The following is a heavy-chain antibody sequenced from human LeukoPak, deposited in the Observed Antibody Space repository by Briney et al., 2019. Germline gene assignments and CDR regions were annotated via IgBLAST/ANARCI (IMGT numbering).Heavy chain of an antibody. D-gene: IGHD6-19*01. V-gene: IGHV1-2*02. CDR2: MNPNSGGT. Sequence: GASVKVSCKPSGYTFTGYYMHWLRQAPGQGLEWMGWMNPNSGGTNYAQKFQGRVTMTRDTSISTAYMELSRLRSDDTAVYFCARDKGTIAVAQNWFDPWGQGTLVTVSS. CDR1: GYTFTGYY. J-gene: IGHJ5*02. CDR3: ARDKGTIAVAQNWFDP.